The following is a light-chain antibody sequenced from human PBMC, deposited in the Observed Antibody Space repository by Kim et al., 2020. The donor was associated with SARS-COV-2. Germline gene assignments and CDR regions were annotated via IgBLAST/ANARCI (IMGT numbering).Light chain of an antibody. CDR2: GEN. V-gene: IGLV3-19*01. Sequence: SSELTQDPAVSVALGQTVRITCQGDSLRTHFASWYQQKPGQAPVLVIYGENNRPSGIPDRFSGSSSGNTASLTISGAQAEDEADYHCNSRVRNDFHWVFGGGTQLTVL. J-gene: IGLJ3*02. CDR1: SLRTHF. CDR3: NSRVRNDFHWV.